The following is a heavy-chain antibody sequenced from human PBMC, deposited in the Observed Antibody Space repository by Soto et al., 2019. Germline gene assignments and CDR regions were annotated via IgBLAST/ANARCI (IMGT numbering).Heavy chain of an antibody. D-gene: IGHD2-2*01. J-gene: IGHJ6*03. Sequence: GGSLRLSCAASGFTFSSYAMSWVRQAPGKGLEWVSAISGSGGSTYYADSVKGRFTISRDNSKNTLYLQMNSLRAEDTAVYYCAKDLDLLTPDQVGDQLPVMDVWGKGTTVTVSS. V-gene: IGHV3-23*01. CDR3: AKDLDLLTPDQVGDQLPVMDV. CDR2: ISGSGGST. CDR1: GFTFSSYA.